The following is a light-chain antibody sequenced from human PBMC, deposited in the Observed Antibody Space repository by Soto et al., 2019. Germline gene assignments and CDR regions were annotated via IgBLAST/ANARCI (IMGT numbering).Light chain of an antibody. Sequence: EIVMTQSPDILSVSPGERATLSCRASQSVSNNYLAWYQQKPGQAHRLLIYGASNRATGIPDRFSGSGSGTDFTLTISRLEPEDFAVYYCQQYGSSGTFGQGTKVDI. V-gene: IGKV3-20*01. CDR3: QQYGSSGT. CDR2: GAS. J-gene: IGKJ1*01. CDR1: QSVSNNY.